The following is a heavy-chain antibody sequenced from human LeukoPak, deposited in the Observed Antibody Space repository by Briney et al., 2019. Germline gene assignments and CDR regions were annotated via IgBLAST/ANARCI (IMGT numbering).Heavy chain of an antibody. D-gene: IGHD6-6*01. Sequence: SETLSLTCTVSDDSISSYYWSWIRQPPGKGLEWIGYIYYRGTTNYNPSLNSRVTISIDTSKNQFSLKLSSVTAADTGVYYCARGRLAARPFGALDIWGQGTMVTVSS. CDR3: ARGRLAARPFGALDI. CDR2: IYYRGTT. CDR1: DDSISSYY. V-gene: IGHV4-59*01. J-gene: IGHJ3*02.